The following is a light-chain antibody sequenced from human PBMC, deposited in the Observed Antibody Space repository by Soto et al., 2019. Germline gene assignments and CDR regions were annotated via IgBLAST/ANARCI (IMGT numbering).Light chain of an antibody. CDR3: QVWDGLSDHVI. CDR1: NIESKS. CDR2: DDS. J-gene: IGLJ2*01. V-gene: IGLV3-21*02. Sequence: SYELTQPPSVSVAPGQTARITCGGNNIESKSVHWYQQRPGQAPVLVVHDDSDRPSGIPERISGSNSGNTATLTISRVEAGDEVEYYCQVWDGLSDHVIFGGGTKLTVL.